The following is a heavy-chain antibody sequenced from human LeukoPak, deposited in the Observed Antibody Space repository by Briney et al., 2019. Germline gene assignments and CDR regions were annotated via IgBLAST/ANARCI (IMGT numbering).Heavy chain of an antibody. CDR2: IYYSGST. V-gene: IGHV4-59*12. J-gene: IGHJ4*02. D-gene: IGHD5-12*01. CDR3: AREISYEATSTFDY. Sequence: SETLSLTCTVSGGSISSYYWSWIRQPPGKGLGWIGYIYYSGSTNYNPSLKSRVTISVDTSKNQFSLKLSSVTAADTAVYYCAREISYEATSTFDYWGQGTLVTVSS. CDR1: GGSISSYY.